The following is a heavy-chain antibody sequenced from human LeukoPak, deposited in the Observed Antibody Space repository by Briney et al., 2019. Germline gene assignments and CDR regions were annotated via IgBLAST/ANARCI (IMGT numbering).Heavy chain of an antibody. V-gene: IGHV3-30-3*01. CDR2: ISYDGSNK. D-gene: IGHD3-3*01. Sequence: GGSLRLSCAASGFTFSSYAMHWVRQAPGKGLEWVAVISYDGSNKYYADSVKGRFTISRDNSKNTLYLQMNSLRAEDTAVYYCARGIGHYDFNCDHWGQGTLVTVSS. CDR3: ARGIGHYDFNCDH. CDR1: GFTFSSYA. J-gene: IGHJ4*02.